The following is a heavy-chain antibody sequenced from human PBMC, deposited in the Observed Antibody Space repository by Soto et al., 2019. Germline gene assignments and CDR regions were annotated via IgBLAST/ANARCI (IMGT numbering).Heavy chain of an antibody. CDR1: GFTFSSYA. CDR2: ISGSGGST. J-gene: IGHJ4*02. D-gene: IGHD5-12*01. CDR3: AKPVQVAEKEQFDY. Sequence: GSLRLSCAASGFTFSSYAMSWARQAPGKGLEWVSAISGSGGSTYYADSVKGRFTISRDNSKNTLYLQMNSLRAEDTAVYYCAKPVQVAEKEQFDYWGQGALVTVSS. V-gene: IGHV3-23*01.